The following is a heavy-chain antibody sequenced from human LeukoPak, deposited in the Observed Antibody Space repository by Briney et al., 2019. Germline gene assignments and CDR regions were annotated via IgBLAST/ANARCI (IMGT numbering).Heavy chain of an antibody. D-gene: IGHD3-3*01. J-gene: IGHJ4*02. V-gene: IGHV3-7*01. CDR1: GFTFDDYG. Sequence: PGGSLRLSCAASGFTFDDYGMSWVRQAPGKGLEWVANIKQDGSEKYYVDSVKGRFTISRDNAKNSLYLQMNSLRAEDTAVYYCARVPDYDFWSGVDFDYWGQGTLVTVSS. CDR2: IKQDGSEK. CDR3: ARVPDYDFWSGVDFDY.